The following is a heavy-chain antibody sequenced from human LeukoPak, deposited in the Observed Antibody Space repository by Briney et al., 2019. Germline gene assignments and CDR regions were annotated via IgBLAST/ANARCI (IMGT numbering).Heavy chain of an antibody. CDR1: GFTFSTYN. V-gene: IGHV3-21*01. CDR3: ARDRDPYCSGGSCTIFDY. J-gene: IGHJ4*02. Sequence: GGSLRLSCAASGFTFSTYNMNWVRQAPGKGLEWVSSISTSSSYIYYADSVKGRFTISRDNARNSLYLQMNSLRVEDTALYYCARDRDPYCSGGSCTIFDYWGQGTLVTVSS. CDR2: ISTSSSYI. D-gene: IGHD2-15*01.